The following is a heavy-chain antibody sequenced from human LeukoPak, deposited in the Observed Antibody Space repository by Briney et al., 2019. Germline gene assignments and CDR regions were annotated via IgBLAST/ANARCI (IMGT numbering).Heavy chain of an antibody. D-gene: IGHD6-13*01. J-gene: IGHJ4*02. CDR3: ARDLGAAAPLPIDY. Sequence: APVKVSCKASGYTFTNYAMHWVRQAPGQRLEWMGWIDAGNGNTKYSQKFQGRVTISRDTSANTVDIELSSLRSEDTAVYYCARDLGAAAPLPIDYWGQGTLVTVSS. CDR2: IDAGNGNT. V-gene: IGHV1-3*01. CDR1: GYTFTNYA.